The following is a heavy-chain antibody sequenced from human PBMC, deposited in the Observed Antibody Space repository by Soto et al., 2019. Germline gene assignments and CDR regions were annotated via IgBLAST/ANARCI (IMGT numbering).Heavy chain of an antibody. CDR2: IYWDDDK. CDR3: AHRGSLGYSSAWYYIVY. D-gene: IGHD6-19*01. V-gene: IGHV2-5*02. J-gene: IGHJ4*02. Sequence: SGPTLVNPTQTLTLTCTFSGFSLSTSGVGVGWIRQPPGKALEWLALIYWDDDKRYSPSLKSRLTITKDTSKTQVVLTMPNMEPVDTATYYCAHRGSLGYSSAWYYIVYRGQGTLVTLSS. CDR1: GFSLSTSGVG.